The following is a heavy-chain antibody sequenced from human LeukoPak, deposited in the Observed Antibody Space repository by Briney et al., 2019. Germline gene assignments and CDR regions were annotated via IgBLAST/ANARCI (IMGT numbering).Heavy chain of an antibody. V-gene: IGHV4-59*08. D-gene: IGHD2-21*02. CDR3: ARHDSVVVTYYFDY. Sequence: MASETLSLTCTVSGGSISSYYWSWIRQPPGKGLEWIGYIYYSGSTNYNPSLKSRVTISVDTSKNQFSLKLSSVTAADTAVYYCARHDSVVVTYYFDYWGQGTLVTVSS. CDR2: IYYSGST. CDR1: GGSISSYY. J-gene: IGHJ4*02.